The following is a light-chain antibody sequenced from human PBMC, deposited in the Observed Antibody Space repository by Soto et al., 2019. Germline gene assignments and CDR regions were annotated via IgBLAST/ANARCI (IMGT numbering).Light chain of an antibody. CDR3: QQRYSGWT. Sequence: EVVLTQSPATLSLSPGEIATLSFRTSQSVSNYLAWYQQKPGQAPRLLIYDASNRATGIPARFSGSGSGTDFTLTISSLEPEDFAVYYCQQRYSGWTFGQGTKVDIK. CDR2: DAS. J-gene: IGKJ1*01. CDR1: QSVSNY. V-gene: IGKV3-11*01.